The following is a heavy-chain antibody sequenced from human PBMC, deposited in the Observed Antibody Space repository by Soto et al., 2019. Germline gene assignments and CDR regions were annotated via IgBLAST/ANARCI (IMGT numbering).Heavy chain of an antibody. Sequence: GGSLRLSCAASGFTFSSYAMHWVRQAPGKGLEWVAVISYDGSNKYYADSVKGRFTISRDNSKNTLYLQMNSLRAEDTAVYYCARDLSSPVAADSYYYYGMDVWGQGTTDTVSS. V-gene: IGHV3-30-3*01. CDR3: ARDLSSPVAADSYYYYGMDV. CDR2: ISYDGSNK. CDR1: GFTFSSYA. J-gene: IGHJ6*02. D-gene: IGHD6-13*01.